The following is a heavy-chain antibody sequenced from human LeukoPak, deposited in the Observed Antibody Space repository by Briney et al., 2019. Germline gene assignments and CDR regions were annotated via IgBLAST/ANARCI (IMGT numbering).Heavy chain of an antibody. J-gene: IGHJ4*02. Sequence: PSETLSLTCTVSGGSISSSSYYWGWIRQPPGKGLEWIGSIYYSGSTYYNPSLKSRVTISVDTSKNQFSLKLSSVTAADTAVYYCARAGADYGDYAFDYWGQGTLVTVSS. D-gene: IGHD4-17*01. CDR3: ARAGADYGDYAFDY. CDR2: IYYSGST. V-gene: IGHV4-39*07. CDR1: GGSISSSSYY.